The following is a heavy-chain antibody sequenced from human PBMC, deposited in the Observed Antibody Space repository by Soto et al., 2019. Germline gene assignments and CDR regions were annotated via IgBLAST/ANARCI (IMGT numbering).Heavy chain of an antibody. D-gene: IGHD3-3*01. J-gene: IGHJ3*02. Sequence: ASVKVSCKASGYTFTSYDINWVRQATGQGLEWMGWMNPNSGNTGYAQKFQGRVTMTRNTSISTAYMELSSLRSEDTAAYYCARVSDFWRYAFDIWGQGTMVTVS. V-gene: IGHV1-8*01. CDR2: MNPNSGNT. CDR1: GYTFTSYD. CDR3: ARVSDFWRYAFDI.